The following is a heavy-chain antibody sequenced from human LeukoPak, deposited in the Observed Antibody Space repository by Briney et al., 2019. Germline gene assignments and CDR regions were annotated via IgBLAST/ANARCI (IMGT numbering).Heavy chain of an antibody. CDR1: GFTFSSYA. D-gene: IGHD2-2*01. V-gene: IGHV3-30*04. CDR2: ISYDGSNK. J-gene: IGHJ6*02. Sequence: GRSLRLSCAASGFTFSSYAMHWVRQAPGKGLEWVAVISYDGSNKYYADSVKGRFTISRDNSKNTLYLQMNSLRAEDTAVYYCAKDRKAAISYYYYYGMDVWGQGTTVTVSS. CDR3: AKDRKAAISYYYYYGMDV.